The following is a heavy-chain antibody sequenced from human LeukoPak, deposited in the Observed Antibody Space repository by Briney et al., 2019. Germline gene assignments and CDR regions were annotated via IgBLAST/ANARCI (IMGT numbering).Heavy chain of an antibody. V-gene: IGHV4-59*05. CDR2: ICYSGST. D-gene: IGHD6-6*01. Sequence: SETLSLTCTVSGGSISSYYWSWIRQPAGKGLEWIGSICYSGSTYYNPSLKSRVTISVDTSKNQFSLKLSSVTAADTAVYYCARRPAAFDIWGQGTMVTVSS. CDR3: ARRPAAFDI. CDR1: GGSISSYY. J-gene: IGHJ3*02.